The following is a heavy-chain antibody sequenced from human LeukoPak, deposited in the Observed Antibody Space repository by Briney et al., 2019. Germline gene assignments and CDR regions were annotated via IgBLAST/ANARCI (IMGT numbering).Heavy chain of an antibody. J-gene: IGHJ4*02. Sequence: PVASLRVSFIATRFSYTLVWHPPTLATVLDRVAIMSTSTTSTYLPDSVWGRCVMSRDNSNHRMSLQMNSLGAEDTALYYCATFSNGGYLEWAPLDCWGQGTLVTVS. CDR2: MSTSTTST. V-gene: IGHV3-23*05. CDR1: RFSYT. D-gene: IGHD3-3*01. CDR3: ATFSNGGYLEWAPLDC.